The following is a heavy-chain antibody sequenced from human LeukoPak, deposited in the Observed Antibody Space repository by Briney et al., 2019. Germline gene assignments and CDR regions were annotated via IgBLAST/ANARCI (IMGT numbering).Heavy chain of an antibody. CDR1: GGSISSGGYY. D-gene: IGHD3-16*01. J-gene: IGHJ4*02. V-gene: IGHV4-31*03. CDR2: IYYSGST. CDR3: ARAGGFFSPFGY. Sequence: SQTLSLTCTVSGGSISSGGYYWSWIRQHPGKGLEWIGYIYYSGSTYYNPTLKSRVTISVDTSKNQFSLKLSSVTAADTAVYYCARAGGFFSPFGYWGQGTLVTVSS.